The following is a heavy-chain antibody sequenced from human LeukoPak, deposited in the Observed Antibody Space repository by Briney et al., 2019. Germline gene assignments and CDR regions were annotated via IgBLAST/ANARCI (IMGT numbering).Heavy chain of an antibody. Sequence: ASVKVSCKASGGTFISYAISWGRQAPGEGGEWRGGIIPIFGTANYTQKLQGRVTITADDSTSTAYMELSSLRSEDTAVYYCARARGFVVVPAAMVRHYYYGMDVWGKGTTVTVSS. D-gene: IGHD2-2*01. CDR1: GGTFISYA. J-gene: IGHJ6*04. CDR2: IIPIFGTA. CDR3: ARARGFVVVPAAMVRHYYYGMDV. V-gene: IGHV1-69*13.